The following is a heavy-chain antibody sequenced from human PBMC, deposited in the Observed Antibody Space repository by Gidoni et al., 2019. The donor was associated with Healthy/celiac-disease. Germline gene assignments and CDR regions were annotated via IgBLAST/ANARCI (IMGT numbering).Heavy chain of an antibody. J-gene: IGHJ4*02. CDR3: ARGLRPRYFDY. CDR1: GGSFSGYY. Sequence: QVQLQPWGAGLLKPSETLSLTCAVYGGSFSGYYWSWIRQPPGKGLEWIGEINHSGSTNYNPSLKSRVTISVDTSKNQFSLKLSSVTAADTAVYYCARGLRPRYFDYWGQGTLVTVSS. CDR2: INHSGST. V-gene: IGHV4-34*01.